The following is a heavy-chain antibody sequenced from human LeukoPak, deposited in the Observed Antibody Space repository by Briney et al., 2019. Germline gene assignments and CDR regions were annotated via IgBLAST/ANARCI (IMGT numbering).Heavy chain of an antibody. CDR3: AKCLYYDSSGYYLNADY. CDR2: ISGGAGST. CDR1: AITFSTYA. Sequence: GGSLRLSCAASAITFSTYAMSWVRQAPGKGLECVSVISGGAGSTYYADSVKGRFTISRDNSKNTLYLQMNSLRAEDTAVYYCAKCLYYDSSGYYLNADYWGQGTLVTVSS. D-gene: IGHD3-22*01. J-gene: IGHJ4*02. V-gene: IGHV3-23*01.